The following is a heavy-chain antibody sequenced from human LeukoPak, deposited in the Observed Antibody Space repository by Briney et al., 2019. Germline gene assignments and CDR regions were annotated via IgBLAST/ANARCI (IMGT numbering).Heavy chain of an antibody. CDR2: ITTSGGAK. J-gene: IGHJ4*02. CDR1: GFTFSSYS. CDR3: ARESGYESFDY. Sequence: GGSLRLSCAASGFTFSSYSMNWVRQAPGKGLEWISYITTSGGAKNYADSVKGRFTISRDNAENSLYLQMNSLRAEDTAVYYCARESGYESFDYWGQGTLVTVSS. V-gene: IGHV3-48*01. D-gene: IGHD5-12*01.